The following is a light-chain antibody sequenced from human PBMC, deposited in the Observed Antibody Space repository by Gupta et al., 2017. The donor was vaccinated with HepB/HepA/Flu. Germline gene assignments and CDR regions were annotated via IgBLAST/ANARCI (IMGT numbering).Light chain of an antibody. CDR1: QSLLHSNGYNY. CDR3: MQALQTPCS. CDR2: LGS. J-gene: IGKJ2*04. Sequence: DIVMTQSPLSLPVTPGEPASISYRSSQSLLHSNGYNYLDWYLQKPGQSPQLLIYLGSNRASGVPDRFSGSGSGTDFTLKISRVEAEDVGVYYSMQALQTPCSFGQGTKLEIK. V-gene: IGKV2-28*01.